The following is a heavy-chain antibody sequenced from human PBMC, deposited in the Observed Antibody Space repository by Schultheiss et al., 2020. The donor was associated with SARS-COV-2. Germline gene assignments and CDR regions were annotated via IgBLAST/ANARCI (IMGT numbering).Heavy chain of an antibody. CDR3: ARYSKGPNWFDP. V-gene: IGHV4-30-2*01. J-gene: IGHJ5*02. Sequence: SETLSLTCAVSGGSISSGGYSWSWIRQPPGKGLEWIGYIYHSGSTYYNPSLKSRVTISVDRSKNQFSLKLSSVTAADTAVYYCARYSKGPNWFDPWGQGTLVTVSS. D-gene: IGHD4-11*01. CDR2: IYHSGST. CDR1: GGSISSGGYS.